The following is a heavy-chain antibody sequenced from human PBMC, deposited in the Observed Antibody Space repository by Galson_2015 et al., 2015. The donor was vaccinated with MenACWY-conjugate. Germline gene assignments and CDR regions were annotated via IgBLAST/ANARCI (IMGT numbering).Heavy chain of an antibody. Sequence: SLRLSCAAAGFTFSSYAMNWVRQAPGKGLEWVSTISGSGGSTHYADSVKGRFTISRDNSKNTLYLQMNSLRAEDTAVYYCAKGDIVLMVYAIKWGQGTLVTVSS. CDR2: ISGSGGST. J-gene: IGHJ4*02. CDR3: AKGDIVLMVYAIK. CDR1: GFTFSSYA. D-gene: IGHD2-8*01. V-gene: IGHV3-23*01.